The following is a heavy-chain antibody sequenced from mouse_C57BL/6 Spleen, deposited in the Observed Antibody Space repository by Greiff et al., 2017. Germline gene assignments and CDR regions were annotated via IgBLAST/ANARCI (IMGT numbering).Heavy chain of an antibody. V-gene: IGHV5-6*01. J-gene: IGHJ2*01. CDR3: ARQSGPTGYYFDY. D-gene: IGHD4-1*02. Sequence: EVHLVESGGDLVKPGGSLKLSCAASGFTFSSYGMSWVRQTPDKRLEWVATISSGGSYTYYPASVKGRFTISRDNAKNTLYLQMSSLKSEDTAMYYCARQSGPTGYYFDYWGQGTTRTVSS. CDR1: GFTFSSYG. CDR2: ISSGGSYT.